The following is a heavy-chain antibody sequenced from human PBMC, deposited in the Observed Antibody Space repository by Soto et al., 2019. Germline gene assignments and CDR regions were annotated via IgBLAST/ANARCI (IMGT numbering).Heavy chain of an antibody. CDR3: AKVRVRGYYYYGMDV. CDR2: ISWNSGSI. CDR1: GFTFDDYA. V-gene: IGHV3-9*01. Sequence: PGGSMRLSCAASGFTFDDYAMHWVRQDKGKCLEWVSGISWNSGSIGYADSVKGRFTISRDNAKNSLYLQMNSLRAEDTALYYCAKVRVRGYYYYGMDVWGQGTTVTVSS. J-gene: IGHJ6*02. D-gene: IGHD3-10*01.